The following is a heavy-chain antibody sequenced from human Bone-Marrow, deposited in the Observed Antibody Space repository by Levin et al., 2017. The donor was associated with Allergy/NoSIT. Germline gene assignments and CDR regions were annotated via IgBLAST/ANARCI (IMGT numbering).Heavy chain of an antibody. J-gene: IGHJ4*02. V-gene: IGHV3-49*03. CDR1: GFTFGDYA. CDR2: IRSKYSGETT. Sequence: PGGSLRLSCSTSGFTFGDYAMSWFRQAPGKGLEWVGFIRSKYSGETTQYAASVQGRFTFSRDDSKSIAYLQMSSLKSEDTAVYYCARDYLISGYSSGWLSWGRGTLVTVSS. D-gene: IGHD6-19*01. CDR3: ARDYLISGYSSGWLS.